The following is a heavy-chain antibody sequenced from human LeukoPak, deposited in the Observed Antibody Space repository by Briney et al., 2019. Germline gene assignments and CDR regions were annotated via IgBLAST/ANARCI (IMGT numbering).Heavy chain of an antibody. CDR2: IYTSGST. Sequence: SETLSLTCTVSGGSISSYYWSWPPHPAGKGLEWIGRIYTSGSTNYNPSLKSRVTMSVDTSKNQFSLKLSSVTAADTAVHYCAGSLEWLSPFDYWGQGTLVTVSS. CDR3: AGSLEWLSPFDY. J-gene: IGHJ4*02. V-gene: IGHV4-4*07. CDR1: GGSISSYY. D-gene: IGHD3-3*01.